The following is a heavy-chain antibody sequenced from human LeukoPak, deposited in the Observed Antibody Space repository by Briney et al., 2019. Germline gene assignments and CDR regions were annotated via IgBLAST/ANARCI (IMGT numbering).Heavy chain of an antibody. CDR1: GGSFSGYY. J-gene: IGHJ5*02. CDR2: INHSGST. V-gene: IGHV4-34*01. D-gene: IGHD3-10*01. Sequence: PSETLSLTCAVYGGSFSGYYWSWIRQPPGKGPEWIGEINHSGSTNYNPSLKSRVTISVDTSKNQFSLKLSSVTAADTAVYYCARRHGSGSYYRNLPYNWFDPWGQGTLVTVSS. CDR3: ARRHGSGSYYRNLPYNWFDP.